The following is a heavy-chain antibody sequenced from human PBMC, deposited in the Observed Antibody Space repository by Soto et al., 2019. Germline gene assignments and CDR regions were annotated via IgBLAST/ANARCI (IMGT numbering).Heavy chain of an antibody. CDR3: VRDGTKNLRDWFDP. J-gene: IGHJ5*02. V-gene: IGHV4-4*07. D-gene: IGHD1-1*01. CDR1: GASISGYY. CDR2: IYATGTT. Sequence: QVQLQESGPGLVKPSETLSLTCTVSGASISGYYWGWIRKSAGKGLEWIGRIYATGTTDYNPSLNSLLMMSVDTSKKQFSLKLRSVTAADTAVYYCVRDGTKNLRDWFDPWGQGISVTVSS.